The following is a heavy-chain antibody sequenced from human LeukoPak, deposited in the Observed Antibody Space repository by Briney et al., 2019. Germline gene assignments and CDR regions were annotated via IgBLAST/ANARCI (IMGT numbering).Heavy chain of an antibody. V-gene: IGHV3-64D*06. D-gene: IGHD3-10*01. Sequence: GGSLRLSCSASGFTFSSYAMHWVRQAPGKGLEYVSAISSNGGSTYYADSVKGRFTISRDNSKNTPYLQMSSLRAEDTAVYYCVKSMVRGINWFDPWGQGTLVTVSS. CDR3: VKSMVRGINWFDP. J-gene: IGHJ5*02. CDR2: ISSNGGST. CDR1: GFTFSSYA.